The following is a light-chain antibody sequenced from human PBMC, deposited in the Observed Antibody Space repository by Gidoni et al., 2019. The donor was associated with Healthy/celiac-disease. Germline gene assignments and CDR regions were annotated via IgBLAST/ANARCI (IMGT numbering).Light chain of an antibody. CDR2: AAS. Sequence: DIQMTQSPSSLSASVGDRVTLTCRASQSISSYLNWYQQKPGKAPKLLIYAASSLQSGVPSRFSGSGSGTDFTRTISSLQPEDFATYYCQQSYSTPWTFXXXTKVEIK. J-gene: IGKJ1*01. CDR3: QQSYSTPWT. V-gene: IGKV1-39*01. CDR1: QSISSY.